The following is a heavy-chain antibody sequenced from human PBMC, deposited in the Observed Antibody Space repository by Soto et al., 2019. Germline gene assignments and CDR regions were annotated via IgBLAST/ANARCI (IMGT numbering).Heavy chain of an antibody. J-gene: IGHJ6*02. CDR2: IIPIFGTA. CDR1: GGTFSSYA. V-gene: IGHV1-69*13. Sequence: SVKVSCKASGGTFSSYAISWVRQAPGQGLEWMGGIIPIFGTANYAQKFQGRVTITADESTSTAYMELSSLRSEDTAVYYCARDSYRAGHYDFWSGPYYYYGMDVWGQGTLVTV. D-gene: IGHD3-3*01. CDR3: ARDSYRAGHYDFWSGPYYYYGMDV.